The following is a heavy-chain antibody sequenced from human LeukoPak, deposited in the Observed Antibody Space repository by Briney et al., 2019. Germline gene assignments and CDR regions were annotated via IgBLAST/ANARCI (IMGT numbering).Heavy chain of an antibody. CDR2: INHSGST. J-gene: IGHJ4*02. CDR3: ARGQGGLHEFRTFDY. V-gene: IGHV4-34*01. Sequence: PSETLSLTCAVYGGSFSGYYWSWIRQPPGKGLEWIGEINHSGSTNYNPSLKSRVTISVDTSKNQFSLKLSSVTAADTAVYYCARGQGGLHEFRTFDYWGQGTLVTVSS. CDR1: GGSFSGYY. D-gene: IGHD3-16*01.